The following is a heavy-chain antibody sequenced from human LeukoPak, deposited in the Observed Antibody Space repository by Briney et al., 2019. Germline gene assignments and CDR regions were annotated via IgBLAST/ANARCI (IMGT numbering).Heavy chain of an antibody. CDR2: IYYSGST. Sequence: SETLSLTCTVSGGSISSYYWSWIRQPPGKGLEWIGYIYYSGSTYYNPSLKSRVTISVDTSKNQFSLKLSSATAADTAVYYCARLQALGDYVIEYRDYWGQGTLVTVSS. V-gene: IGHV4-59*08. J-gene: IGHJ4*02. CDR1: GGSISSYY. D-gene: IGHD4-17*01. CDR3: ARLQALGDYVIEYRDY.